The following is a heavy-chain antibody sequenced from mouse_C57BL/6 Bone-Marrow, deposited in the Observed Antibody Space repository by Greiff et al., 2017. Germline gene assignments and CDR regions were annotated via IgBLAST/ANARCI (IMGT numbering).Heavy chain of an antibody. D-gene: IGHD2-3*01. V-gene: IGHV1-26*01. CDR3: ARNGYYFYYAMDY. CDR1: GYTFTDYY. Sequence: VQLQQSGPELVKPGASVKISCKASGYTFTDYYMNWVKQSHGKSLEWIGDINPNNGGTSYNQKFKGKATLTVDKSSSTAYMELRSLTSEDSADYYCARNGYYFYYAMDYWGQGTSVTVSS. CDR2: INPNNGGT. J-gene: IGHJ4*01.